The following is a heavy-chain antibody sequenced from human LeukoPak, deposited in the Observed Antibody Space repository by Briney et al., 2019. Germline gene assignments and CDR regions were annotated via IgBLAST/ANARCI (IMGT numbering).Heavy chain of an antibody. CDR3: AREWWYLDY. Sequence: PGGSLRLSCAASGFTFSTYAMTWVRQAPGRGLEWVARIKEDGSDTYYVDSVKGRFTISRDKAKKTVYLQMNSLRVGDTAVYYCAREWWYLDYWGQGTLVTVSP. CDR1: GFTFSTYA. V-gene: IGHV3-7*05. D-gene: IGHD2-15*01. J-gene: IGHJ4*02. CDR2: IKEDGSDT.